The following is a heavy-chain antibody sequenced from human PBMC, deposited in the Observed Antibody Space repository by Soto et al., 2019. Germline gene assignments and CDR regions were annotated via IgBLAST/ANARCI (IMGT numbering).Heavy chain of an antibody. J-gene: IGHJ4*02. CDR1: GGSISSGGSF. D-gene: IGHD3-16*02. CDR2: IYYSATT. CDR3: ARGSYSYSFDH. V-gene: IGHV4-31*03. Sequence: ETRSLTSTVSGGSISSGGSFWSWIRQHPGEGLEWIGYIYYSATTYYNPSLKSRVTISVDTSKNQLSLKLSSVTAADTAVYYCARGSYSYSFDHWGQGTLVTVSS.